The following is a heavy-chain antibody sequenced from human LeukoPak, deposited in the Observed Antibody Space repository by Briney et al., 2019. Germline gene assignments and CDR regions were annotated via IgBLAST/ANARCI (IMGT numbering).Heavy chain of an antibody. CDR2: ITDSGGRT. CDR3: ARDGWDY. J-gene: IGHJ4*02. V-gene: IGHV3-23*01. D-gene: IGHD2-15*01. Sequence: GGSLRLSCAASGITFSSYAMTWVRQAPGKGLEWVSTITDSGGRTYYADSVKGRFTISRDNAKNSLYLQMNSLRAEDTALYYCARDGWDYWGQGTLVTVSS. CDR1: GITFSSYA.